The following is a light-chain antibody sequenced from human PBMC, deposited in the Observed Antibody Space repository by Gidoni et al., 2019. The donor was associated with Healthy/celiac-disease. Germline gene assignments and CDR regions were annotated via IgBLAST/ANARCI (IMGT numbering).Light chain of an antibody. Sequence: DIQMTPSPSSLSASVGDRVTITCRRSQSISSYLNWYQQKPGKGHKLMIYAASCVQSERPSRFSGSGSGTELNLTISSMKPEDYATYNCQQSYSDTEGLTFGGGTKVEIK. J-gene: IGKJ4*01. CDR2: AAS. V-gene: IGKV1-39*01. CDR3: QQSYSDTEGLT. CDR1: QSISSY.